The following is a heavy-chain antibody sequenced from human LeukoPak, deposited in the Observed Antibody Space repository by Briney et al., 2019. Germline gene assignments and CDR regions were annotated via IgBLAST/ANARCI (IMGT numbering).Heavy chain of an antibody. D-gene: IGHD2-15*01. V-gene: IGHV3-13*04. CDR1: GFTFSSYD. J-gene: IGHJ3*02. CDR3: ARGYCSGGSCYNAFDI. Sequence: SGGSLRLSCAASGFTFSSYDMHWVRQATGKGLEWVSAIGTAGDTYHPGSVKGRFTISRENAKNSLYPQMNSLRAGDTAVYYCARGYCSGGSCYNAFDIWGQGTMVTVSS. CDR2: IGTAGDT.